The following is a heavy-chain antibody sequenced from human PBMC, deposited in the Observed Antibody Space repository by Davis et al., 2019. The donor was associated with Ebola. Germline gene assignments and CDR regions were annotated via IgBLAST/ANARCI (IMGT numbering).Heavy chain of an antibody. CDR3: ARGEYGFGELFSWYYGMDV. V-gene: IGHV4-59*08. Sequence: GSLRLSCTVSGGSISSYYWSWIRQPPGKGLEWIGYIYYSGSTNYNPSLKSRVTISVDTSKNQFSLKLSSVTAADTAVYYCARGEYGFGELFSWYYGMDVWGQGTTVTVSS. CDR2: IYYSGST. CDR1: GGSISSYY. J-gene: IGHJ6*02. D-gene: IGHD3-10*01.